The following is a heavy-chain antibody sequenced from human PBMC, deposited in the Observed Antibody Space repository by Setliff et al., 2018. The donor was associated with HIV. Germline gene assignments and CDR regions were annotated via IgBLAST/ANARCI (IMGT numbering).Heavy chain of an antibody. CDR1: GGSISSYY. D-gene: IGHD5-18*01. CDR2: VSYSGST. Sequence: PSETLSLTCTVSGGSISSYYWSWIRQPPGKGLEWIGSVSYSGSTYYSPSLKSRVTIAVDTSKNQFSLNLKSMTAADTAVYYCASCHVAIGYDFNYWGQGVLVTVSS. J-gene: IGHJ4*02. CDR3: ASCHVAIGYDFNY. V-gene: IGHV4-59*05.